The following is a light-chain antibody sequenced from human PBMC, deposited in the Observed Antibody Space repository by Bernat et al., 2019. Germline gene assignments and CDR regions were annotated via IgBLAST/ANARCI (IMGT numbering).Light chain of an antibody. CDR1: QSIIGSY. J-gene: IGKJ2*01. Sequence: EIVLTQSPGTLSLSPGERATLACRASQSIIGSYLAWYQQKPGQAPRPLIYGASSRATGIPDRFSGRGSGTDFTLTISRLEPEDFAVYYCRQYDNTPPAYAFGQGTKLKIK. CDR3: RQYDNTPPAYA. V-gene: IGKV3-20*01. CDR2: GAS.